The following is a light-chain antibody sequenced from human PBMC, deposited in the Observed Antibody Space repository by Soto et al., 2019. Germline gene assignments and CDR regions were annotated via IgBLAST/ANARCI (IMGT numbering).Light chain of an antibody. V-gene: IGLV2-11*01. CDR2: DVS. CDR3: CSYAGSYSV. CDR1: SSDVGGYNY. J-gene: IGLJ2*01. Sequence: QSALTQPRSVSRSPGQSVTISCTGTSSDVGGYNYVSWYQQHPGKAPKLMIYDVSKRPSGVPDRFSGSKSGNTASLTISGLQAEDQADYYCCSYAGSYSVFGGGTKLTFL.